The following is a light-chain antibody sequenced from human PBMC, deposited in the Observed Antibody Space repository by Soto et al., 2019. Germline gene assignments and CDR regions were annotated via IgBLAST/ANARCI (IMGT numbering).Light chain of an antibody. CDR1: SSDVGGYNY. Sequence: QSVLSQPASVSWSPGQSITISCTGTSSDVGGYNYVSWYQQHPGKAPKLMIYEVSNRPSGVSNRFSGSKSGNTASLTISGLQAEDEADYYCSSYTSSTPYVFGTGTKVTVL. J-gene: IGLJ1*01. V-gene: IGLV2-14*01. CDR2: EVS. CDR3: SSYTSSTPYV.